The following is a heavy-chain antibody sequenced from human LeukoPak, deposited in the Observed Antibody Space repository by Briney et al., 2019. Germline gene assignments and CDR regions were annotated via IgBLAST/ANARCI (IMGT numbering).Heavy chain of an antibody. J-gene: IGHJ4*02. CDR2: ISYDGSNK. Sequence: GGSLRLSCAASGFTFSSYGMHWVRQAPGKGLEWVAVISYDGSNKYYADSVKGRFTISRDNSKNTLYLQMNSLRAEDTAVYYCAKGDILTGYLTYYFDYWGQGDLVTVSS. CDR3: AKGDILTGYLTYYFDY. D-gene: IGHD3-9*01. CDR1: GFTFSSYG. V-gene: IGHV3-30*18.